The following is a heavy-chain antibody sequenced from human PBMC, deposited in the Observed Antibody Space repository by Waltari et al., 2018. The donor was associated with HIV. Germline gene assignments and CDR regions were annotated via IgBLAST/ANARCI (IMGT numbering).Heavy chain of an antibody. D-gene: IGHD3-10*01. Sequence: QLSLVESGGGVVQPGGSLRLSCATSGFNFSDFVLYWVRQAPGKGLEWVEIISKDATTKNHAASVKGRFTVSRDNSKNTMYLQMSSLRAGDTAVYYCAKGRTVSSTAVDDWGQGTLVTVSS. CDR1: GFNFSDFV. CDR2: ISKDATTK. V-gene: IGHV3-30*18. J-gene: IGHJ4*02. CDR3: AKGRTVSSTAVDD.